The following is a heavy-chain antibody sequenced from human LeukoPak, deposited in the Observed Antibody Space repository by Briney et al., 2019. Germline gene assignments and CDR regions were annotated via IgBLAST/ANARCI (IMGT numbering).Heavy chain of an antibody. D-gene: IGHD3-16*01. CDR3: ASGGYYYYGMDV. J-gene: IGHJ6*02. V-gene: IGHV4-4*02. Sequence: PSETLSLTCAVSGGSISSSNWWSWVRQPPGKGLEWIGEIYHSGSTNYNPSLTSRVTISVDKSKNQFSLKLSSVTAADTAVYYCASGGYYYYGMDVRGQGTTVTVSS. CDR1: GGSISSSNW. CDR2: IYHSGST.